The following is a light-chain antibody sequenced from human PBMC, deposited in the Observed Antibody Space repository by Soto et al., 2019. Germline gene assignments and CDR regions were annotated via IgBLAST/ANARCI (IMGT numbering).Light chain of an antibody. CDR1: TGPVTSGHY. CDR2: DTN. Sequence: QAVVTQEPSLTVSPGGTVTLTCGSSTGPVTSGHYAFWLQQKPGQAPRTLIYDTNSKKSWTPARFSGSLLGGKAALTLSDAQPDDEADYYCLVSYTGYMVFGGGTKVTVL. V-gene: IGLV7-46*01. CDR3: LVSYTGYMV. J-gene: IGLJ3*02.